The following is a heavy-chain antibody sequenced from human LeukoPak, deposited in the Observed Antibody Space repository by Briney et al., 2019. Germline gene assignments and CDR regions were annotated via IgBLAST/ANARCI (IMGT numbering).Heavy chain of an antibody. Sequence: GGSLRLSCAASGFTFSSYAMSWVRQAPGKGPEWVSTISGSGGTTYYADSVKGRFTISRDNSRNTEYLQMNSLRAEDTAVYYCARGAYYYEDWGQGTLVTVSS. CDR2: ISGSGGTT. V-gene: IGHV3-23*01. J-gene: IGHJ4*02. CDR3: ARGAYYYED. CDR1: GFTFSSYA. D-gene: IGHD3-22*01.